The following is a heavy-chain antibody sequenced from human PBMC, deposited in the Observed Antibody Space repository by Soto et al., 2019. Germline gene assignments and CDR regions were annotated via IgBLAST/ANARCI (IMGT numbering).Heavy chain of an antibody. J-gene: IGHJ6*02. CDR1: GFTFSSYG. CDR3: AREVSAGRDYYYGMDV. Sequence: GGSLRLSCAASGFTFSSYGMHWVRQAPGKGLEWVAVIWYDGSNKYYADSVKGRFTISRDNSKNTLYLQMNSLRAEDTAVYYCAREVSAGRDYYYGMDVWGQGTTVTVSS. V-gene: IGHV3-33*01. CDR2: IWYDGSNK. D-gene: IGHD1-20*01.